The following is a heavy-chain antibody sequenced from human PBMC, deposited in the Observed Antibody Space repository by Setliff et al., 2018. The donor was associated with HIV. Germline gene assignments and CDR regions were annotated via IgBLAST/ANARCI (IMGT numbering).Heavy chain of an antibody. CDR3: ARSTVGAGASFP. CDR2: IYHSGST. D-gene: IGHD1-26*01. Sequence: PSETLSLTCAVSGGSISSRNWWSWVRQPPGKGLEWIGEIYHSGSTNYNPSLKSRVTISLDTSKNQFSLRLTSLTAADMAIYYCARSTVGAGASFPWGRGILVTVSS. CDR1: GGSISSRNW. J-gene: IGHJ5*02. V-gene: IGHV4-4*02.